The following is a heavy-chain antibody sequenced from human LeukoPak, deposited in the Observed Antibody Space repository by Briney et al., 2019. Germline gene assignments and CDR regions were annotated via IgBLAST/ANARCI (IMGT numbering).Heavy chain of an antibody. CDR2: INPNSGGT. CDR1: GYTFTCYY. CDR3: ARVAYLGEYSGSFWGLWDI. D-gene: IGHD1-26*01. Sequence: GASVKVSCKASGYTFTCYYMHWVRQAPGQGLEWMGRINPNSGGTNYAQKFQGRVTMTTDTSISTAYMELSRLRSDDTAVYYCARVAYLGEYSGSFWGLWDIWGQGTMVTVSS. V-gene: IGHV1-2*06. J-gene: IGHJ3*02.